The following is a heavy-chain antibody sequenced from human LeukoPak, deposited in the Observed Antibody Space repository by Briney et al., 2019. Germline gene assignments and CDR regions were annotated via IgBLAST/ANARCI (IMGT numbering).Heavy chain of an antibody. CDR2: IYYSGST. D-gene: IGHD2-15*01. CDR1: GGSISSYY. CDR3: ARDGGEVWNYYGLDV. V-gene: IGHV4-59*01. Sequence: SETLSLTCTVSGGSISSYYWSWIRQPPGKGLEWIGFIYYSGSTNYNPSLKSRVTMSVDTSKNQFSLKLRSVTAADTAVYYCARDGGEVWNYYGLDVWGQGTTVTVSS. J-gene: IGHJ6*02.